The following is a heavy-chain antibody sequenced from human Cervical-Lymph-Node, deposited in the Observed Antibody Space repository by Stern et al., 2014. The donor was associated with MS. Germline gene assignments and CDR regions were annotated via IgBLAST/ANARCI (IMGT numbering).Heavy chain of an antibody. V-gene: IGHV2-5*02. Sequence: ESGPTLVKPTQTLTLTCTFSGFSLSTSGVGVGWIRQPPGKALEWLALLYWDDDKRYSPSLKSRLTITKDTSKNQVVLTMTNMDPVDTATYYCAHRLRSSWSPGYFQHWGQGTLVTVSS. CDR3: AHRLRSSWSPGYFQH. D-gene: IGHD6-13*01. J-gene: IGHJ1*01. CDR1: GFSLSTSGVG. CDR2: LYWDDDK.